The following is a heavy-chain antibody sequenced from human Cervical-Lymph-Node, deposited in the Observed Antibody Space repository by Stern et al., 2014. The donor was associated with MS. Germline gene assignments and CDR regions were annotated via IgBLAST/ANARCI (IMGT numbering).Heavy chain of an antibody. CDR2: ISYSGNT. J-gene: IGHJ4*02. V-gene: IGHV4-31*11. D-gene: IGHD3-3*01. Sequence: VQLVESGPGLVKPSQTLSLTCAVSGGSVSSGSRYWSWIRQHPGKGLEWIGYISYSGNTYYSPSLQSRLTISMDTSKNQFSLKLRSVTVADTAIYYCARVTEFLRFFYPDYWGQGTLVTVSS. CDR1: GGSVSSGSRY. CDR3: ARVTEFLRFFYPDY.